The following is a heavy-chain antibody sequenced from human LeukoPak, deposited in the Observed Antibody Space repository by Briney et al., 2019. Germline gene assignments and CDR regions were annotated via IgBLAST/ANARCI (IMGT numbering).Heavy chain of an antibody. CDR1: GFTFSDYY. CDR3: ARDRIAAAGILPYWYFDL. V-gene: IGHV3-11*04. J-gene: IGHJ2*01. Sequence: GGSLRLSCAASGFTFSDYYMSWIRQAPGKGLEWDSYISSSGSTIYYADSVKGRFTISRDNAKNSLYLQMNSLRAEDTAVYYCARDRIAAAGILPYWYFDLWGRGTLVTVSS. D-gene: IGHD6-13*01. CDR2: ISSSGSTI.